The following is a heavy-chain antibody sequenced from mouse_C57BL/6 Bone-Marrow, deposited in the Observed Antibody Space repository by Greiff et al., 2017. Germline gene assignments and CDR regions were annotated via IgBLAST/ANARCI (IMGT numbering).Heavy chain of an antibody. V-gene: IGHV1-64*01. CDR3: ARWGTTVVGAMDY. CDR1: GYTFTSYW. CDR2: IHPNSGST. D-gene: IGHD1-1*01. Sequence: QVQLQQPGAELVKPGASVKLSCKASGYTFTSYWMHWVKQRPGQGLEWIGMIHPNSGSTNYNEKFKSKATLTVDKSSSTAYMQLSSLTSEDSAVYYSARWGTTVVGAMDYWGQGTSVTVSS. J-gene: IGHJ4*01.